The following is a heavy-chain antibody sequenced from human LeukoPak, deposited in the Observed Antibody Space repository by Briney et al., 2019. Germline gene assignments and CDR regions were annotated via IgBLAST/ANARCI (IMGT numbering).Heavy chain of an antibody. Sequence: GASVKVSCKASGYTFTSYYMHWVRQAPGQGLEWMGIINPSGGSTSYAQKFQDRVTMTRDTSTSTVYMELSSLRSEDTAVYYCARDKPDNNYGDLFAYWGQGTLVTVSS. CDR2: INPSGGST. J-gene: IGHJ4*02. D-gene: IGHD4-17*01. V-gene: IGHV1-46*01. CDR1: GYTFTSYY. CDR3: ARDKPDNNYGDLFAY.